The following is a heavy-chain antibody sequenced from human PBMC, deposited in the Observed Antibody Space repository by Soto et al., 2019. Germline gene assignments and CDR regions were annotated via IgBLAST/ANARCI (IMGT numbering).Heavy chain of an antibody. Sequence: GASVKVSCKASCYTFTSYGIIYVRQAPGQGLGWMGWVSAYNGNTNYAQKLQGRVTMTTDTSTSTAYMELRSLRSDDTAVYYCARYSSSGYGMDVWGQGTTVTVSS. CDR1: CYTFTSYG. CDR2: VSAYNGNT. V-gene: IGHV1-18*01. CDR3: ARYSSSGYGMDV. J-gene: IGHJ6*02. D-gene: IGHD6-6*01.